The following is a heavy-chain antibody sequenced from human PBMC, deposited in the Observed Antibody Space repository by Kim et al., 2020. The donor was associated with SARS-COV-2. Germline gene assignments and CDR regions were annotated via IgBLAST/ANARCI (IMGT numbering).Heavy chain of an antibody. V-gene: IGHV3-30*04. CDR2: ISYDGSNK. CDR3: AREVGGRRKYSSSPNWF. D-gene: IGHD6-6*01. J-gene: IGHJ5*01. CDR1: GFTFSSYA. Sequence: GGSLRLSCAASGFTFSSYAMHWVRQAPGKGLEWVAVISYDGSNKYYADSVKGRFTISRDNSKNTLYLQMNSLRAEDTAVYYCAREVGGRRKYSSSPNWF.